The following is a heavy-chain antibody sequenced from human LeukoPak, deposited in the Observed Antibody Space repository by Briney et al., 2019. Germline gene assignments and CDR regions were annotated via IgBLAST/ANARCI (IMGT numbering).Heavy chain of an antibody. D-gene: IGHD6-19*01. CDR1: GFTFSSYA. J-gene: IGHJ4*02. CDR2: ISYDGSNK. CDR3: ARVIAVAGIFDY. Sequence: GGSLRLSCAASGFTFSSYAMHWVRQAPGKGLEWVAVISYDGSNKYYADSVKGRFTISRDNSKNTLYLQMNSLRAEDTAVYYCARVIAVAGIFDYWGQGTLVTVSS. V-gene: IGHV3-30-3*01.